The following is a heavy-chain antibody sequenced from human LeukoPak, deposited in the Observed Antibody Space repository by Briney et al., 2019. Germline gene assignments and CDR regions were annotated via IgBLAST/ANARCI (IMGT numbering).Heavy chain of an antibody. V-gene: IGHV3-23*01. J-gene: IGHJ4*02. CDR2: ISGSGGST. CDR1: GFTFSSYA. CDR3: AKDGASGWSYYFDY. Sequence: PGGSLRLSCAASGFTFSSYAMSWVRQAPGKGLEWVSAISGSGGSTYYADSLKGRFTISRDNSKNMLYLQMNSLRAEDTAVYYCAKDGASGWSYYFDYWGQGTLVTVSS. D-gene: IGHD6-19*01.